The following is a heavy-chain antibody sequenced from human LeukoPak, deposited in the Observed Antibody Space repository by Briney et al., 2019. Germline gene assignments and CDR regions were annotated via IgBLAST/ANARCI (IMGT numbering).Heavy chain of an antibody. D-gene: IGHD6-19*01. CDR3: ARVIGYSSGWLDY. V-gene: IGHV1-69*13. CDR1: GGTFSSYA. Sequence: ASVKVSCKASGGTFSSYAISWVRQAPGQGLEWMGGIIPIFGTANYAQKFQGRVTITADESTSTAYMELSSLRSEDTAVYYCARVIGYSSGWLDYWGQGTLVTVSS. CDR2: IIPIFGTA. J-gene: IGHJ4*02.